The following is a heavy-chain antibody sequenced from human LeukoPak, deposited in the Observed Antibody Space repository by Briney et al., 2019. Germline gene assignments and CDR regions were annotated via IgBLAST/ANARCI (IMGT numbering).Heavy chain of an antibody. CDR3: ARGTSGTFKSFDY. J-gene: IGHJ4*02. Sequence: GGSLRLSCAASGFTFSSNYMSWVRQAPGKGLEWVSVIYSGGSTYYADSVKGRFTISRDNSNNTLYLQINSLRAEDTAVYYCARGTSGTFKSFDYWGQGTLVTVSS. CDR1: GFTFSSNY. D-gene: IGHD1-26*01. V-gene: IGHV3-53*01. CDR2: IYSGGST.